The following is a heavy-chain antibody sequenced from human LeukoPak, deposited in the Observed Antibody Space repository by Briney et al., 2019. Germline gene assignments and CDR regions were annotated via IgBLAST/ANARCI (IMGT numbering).Heavy chain of an antibody. V-gene: IGHV5-51*01. CDR2: IYPGDSDT. CDR1: GYIFTSYW. CDR3: ARAPDLDIVVVYDAFDI. D-gene: IGHD2-2*01. J-gene: IGHJ3*02. Sequence: GESLKISCKGSGYIFTSYWIGWVRQMPGKGLEWMGIIYPGDSDTRYSPSFQGQVTISADKSISTAYRQGSSLHPSYTPIYYCARAPDLDIVVVYDAFDIWGQGTMVPVSS.